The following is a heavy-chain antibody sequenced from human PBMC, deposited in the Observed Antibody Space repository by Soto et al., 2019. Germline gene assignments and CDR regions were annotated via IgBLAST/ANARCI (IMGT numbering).Heavy chain of an antibody. J-gene: IGHJ4*01. CDR3: VSVQGYYGSGFPIDY. CDR1: GYTFTGYY. D-gene: IGHD3-10*01. V-gene: IGHV1-2*04. Sequence: ASVHVSCKASGYTFTGYYMHWVRQAPGQGLEWMGWINPNSGGTNYAQKFQGWVTMTRDTSISTAYMELSRLRSDDTAVYYCVSVQGYYGSGFPIDYWGLGPLVTVSS. CDR2: INPNSGGT.